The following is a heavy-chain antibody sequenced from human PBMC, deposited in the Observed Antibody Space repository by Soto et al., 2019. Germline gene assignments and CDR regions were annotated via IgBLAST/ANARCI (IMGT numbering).Heavy chain of an antibody. CDR3: ARTLKQQLIPLARDYYYGMDV. V-gene: IGHV1-69*01. J-gene: IGHJ6*02. D-gene: IGHD6-13*01. CDR1: GGTFSSYA. CDR2: IIPIFGTA. Sequence: QVQLVQSGAEVKKPGSSVKVSCKASGGTFSSYAISWVRQAPGQGLEWMGGIIPIFGTANYAQKFQGRVTITADESTSAAYMELSSLRSEDTAVYYCARTLKQQLIPLARDYYYGMDVWGQGTTVTVSS.